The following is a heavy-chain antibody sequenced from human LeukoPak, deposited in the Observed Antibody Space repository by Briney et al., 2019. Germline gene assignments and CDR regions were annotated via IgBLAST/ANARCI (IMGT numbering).Heavy chain of an antibody. J-gene: IGHJ4*02. Sequence: GGSLRLSCAASGFTFSSYGMHWVCQAPGAGMERVAIISYDGSNKYYADSVKGRFTISRDNSKNTLYLQMNSLRAEDTAVYYCAKDESGYCSGGSCYTLEYWGQGTLVTVSS. CDR3: AKDESGYCSGGSCYTLEY. D-gene: IGHD2-15*01. CDR1: GFTFSSYG. V-gene: IGHV3-30*18. CDR2: ISYDGSNK.